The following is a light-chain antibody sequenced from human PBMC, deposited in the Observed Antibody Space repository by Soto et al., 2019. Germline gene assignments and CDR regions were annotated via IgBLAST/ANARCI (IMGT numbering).Light chain of an antibody. CDR1: ESLFGF. V-gene: IGKV3-15*01. CDR2: GVS. Sequence: DIVLTQSPATLSVSPGDRVTLSCRASESLFGFLAWYQQKPGQAPRLLMYGVSTRPTGIPARFSGGGSATDFTLTISSLQSDDSAFYFCQSYNDWPFASGLGTRLEI. J-gene: IGKJ2*01. CDR3: QSYNDWPFA.